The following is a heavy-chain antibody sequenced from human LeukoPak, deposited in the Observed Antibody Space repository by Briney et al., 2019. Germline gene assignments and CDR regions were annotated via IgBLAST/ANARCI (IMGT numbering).Heavy chain of an antibody. CDR2: INHSGST. CDR3: ARGSTRPNWFDP. CDR1: GGSFSGYY. J-gene: IGHJ5*02. Sequence: PSETLSLTCAVYGGSFSGYYWSWIRQPPGKGLEWIGEINHSGSTNYNPSLKSRVTISVDTSKNQFSLKLSSVTAADTAVCYCARGSTRPNWFDPWGQGTLVTVSS. D-gene: IGHD2-2*01. V-gene: IGHV4-34*01.